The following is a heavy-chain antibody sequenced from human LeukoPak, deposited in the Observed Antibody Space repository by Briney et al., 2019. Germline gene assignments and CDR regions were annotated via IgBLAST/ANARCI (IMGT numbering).Heavy chain of an antibody. Sequence: GGSLRLSCAASGFTFRSYAMSWARRPQGRGLGWVSGISGSGGSTYYADSVKGRFTISRDNSKNTLYLQMNSLRAEDTAVYYCTNDPWDRAGDYWGQGTLVTVSS. D-gene: IGHD1-26*01. V-gene: IGHV3-23*01. J-gene: IGHJ4*02. CDR2: ISGSGGST. CDR1: GFTFRSYA. CDR3: TNDPWDRAGDY.